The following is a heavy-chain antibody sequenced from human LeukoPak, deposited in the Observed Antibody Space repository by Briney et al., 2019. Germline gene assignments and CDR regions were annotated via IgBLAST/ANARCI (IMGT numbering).Heavy chain of an antibody. CDR2: ISSSSSYI. V-gene: IGHV3-21*01. CDR1: GFTFSSYS. CDR3: ARDLKLHYFDY. Sequence: GGSLRLSCAASGFTFSSYSMNWVRQAPGKGLEWVSSISSSSSYIYYADSVKGRFTISRDNAKNSLYLQMNSPRAEDTAVYYCARDLKLHYFDYWGQGTLVTVSS. J-gene: IGHJ4*02. D-gene: IGHD4-23*01.